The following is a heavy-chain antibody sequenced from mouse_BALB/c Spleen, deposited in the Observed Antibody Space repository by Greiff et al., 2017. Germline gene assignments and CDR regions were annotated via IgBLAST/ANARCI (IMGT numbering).Heavy chain of an antibody. CDR2: IRSKSNNYAT. CDR3: VREDYYGNYFFAY. V-gene: IGHV10-3*03. Sequence: EVQRVESGGGLVQPKGSLKLSCAASGFTFNTYAMHWVCQAPGKGLEWVARIRSKSNNYATYYADSVKDRFTISRDDSQSMLYLQMNNLKTEDTAMYYCVREDYYGNYFFAYWGQGTLVTVSA. J-gene: IGHJ3*01. CDR1: GFTFNTYA. D-gene: IGHD2-1*01.